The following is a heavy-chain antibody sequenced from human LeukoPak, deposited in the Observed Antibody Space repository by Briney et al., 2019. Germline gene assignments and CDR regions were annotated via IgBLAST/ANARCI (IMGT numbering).Heavy chain of an antibody. CDR3: ARDVAVAGYNWFDP. D-gene: IGHD6-19*01. J-gene: IGHJ5*02. CDR1: GGTFSSYA. Sequence: SVKVSCKASGGTFSSYAISWVRQDPGQGLEWMGGIIPIFGTANYAQKFQGRVTITADESTSTAYMELSSLRSEDTAVYYCARDVAVAGYNWFDPWGQGTLVTVSS. CDR2: IIPIFGTA. V-gene: IGHV1-69*13.